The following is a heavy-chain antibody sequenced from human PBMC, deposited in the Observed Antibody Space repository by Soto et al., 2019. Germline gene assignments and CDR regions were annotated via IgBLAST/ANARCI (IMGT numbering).Heavy chain of an antibody. CDR1: GGTFSSYA. CDR2: IIPIFGTA. Sequence: QVQLVQSGAKVKKPGSSVKVSCKASGGTFSSYAISWVRQAPGQGLEWMGGIIPIFGTANYAQKFQGRVTITADESTSTAYMELSSLRSEDTAVYYCARGLRGIQLWFDWFDPWGQGTLVTVSS. D-gene: IGHD5-18*01. J-gene: IGHJ5*02. CDR3: ARGLRGIQLWFDWFDP. V-gene: IGHV1-69*12.